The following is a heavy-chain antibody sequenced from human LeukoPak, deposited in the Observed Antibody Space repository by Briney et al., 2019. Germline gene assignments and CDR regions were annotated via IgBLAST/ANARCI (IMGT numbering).Heavy chain of an antibody. D-gene: IGHD6-6*01. Sequence: GGSLRLSCAASGFTFSAYVMSWVCQAPGKGLEWVSSISGSGDITYDADSVKGRFTISRDNSKNTLYLQMNSLRAEDTAVYYCAKALEYSSSKGYYYYYMDVWGKGTTVTVSS. CDR3: AKALEYSSSKGYYYYYMDV. CDR1: GFTFSAYV. V-gene: IGHV3-23*01. CDR2: ISGSGDIT. J-gene: IGHJ6*03.